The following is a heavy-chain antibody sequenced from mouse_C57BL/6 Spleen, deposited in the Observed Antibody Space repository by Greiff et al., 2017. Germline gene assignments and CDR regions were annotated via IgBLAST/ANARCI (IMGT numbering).Heavy chain of an antibody. CDR3: ASSLFDY. Sequence: VQLQQPGAELVRPGTSVKLSCKASGYTFTSYWMHWVKQRPGQGLEWIGVIDPSDSYTNYNQKFKGKATLTVDTSSSTAYMQLSSLTSEDSAVYYCASSLFDYWGQGTTLTVSS. CDR1: GYTFTSYW. V-gene: IGHV1-59*01. J-gene: IGHJ2*01. CDR2: IDPSDSYT.